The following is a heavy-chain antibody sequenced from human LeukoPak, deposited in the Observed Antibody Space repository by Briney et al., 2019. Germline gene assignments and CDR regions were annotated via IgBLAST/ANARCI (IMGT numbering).Heavy chain of an antibody. V-gene: IGHV4-59*01. CDR2: IYYSGST. D-gene: IGHD6-13*01. CDR1: GGSISSYY. CDR3: ARDGSSSWYYYYYMDV. J-gene: IGHJ6*03. Sequence: SETLSLTCTVSGGSISSYYWSWIRQPPGKGLEWIGYIYYSGSTKYNPSLKSRVTISVDTSKNQFSLKLSSVTAADTAVYYCARDGSSSWYYYYYMDVWGKGTTVTISS.